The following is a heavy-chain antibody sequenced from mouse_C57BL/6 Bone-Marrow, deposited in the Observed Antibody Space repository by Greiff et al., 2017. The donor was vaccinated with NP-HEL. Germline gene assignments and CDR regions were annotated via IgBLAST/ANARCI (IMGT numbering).Heavy chain of an antibody. Sequence: QVTLKESGPGILQSSQTLSLTCSFSGFSLSTSGMGVSWIRQPSGKGLEWLAHIYWDDDKRYNPSLKSRLTIPKDTSRNQVFLKINSVDTADTATDYCARRNYYGSSNYFDYWGQGTTLTVSS. D-gene: IGHD1-1*01. J-gene: IGHJ2*01. V-gene: IGHV8-12*01. CDR3: ARRNYYGSSNYFDY. CDR1: GFSLSTSGMG. CDR2: IYWDDDK.